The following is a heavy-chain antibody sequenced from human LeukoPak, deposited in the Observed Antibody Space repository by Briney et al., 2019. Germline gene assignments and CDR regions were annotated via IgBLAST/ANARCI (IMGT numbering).Heavy chain of an antibody. V-gene: IGHV1-18*04. D-gene: IGHD3-10*01. CDR2: ISAYNGNT. Sequence: ASVKVSCKASGYTFTSYGISWVRQAPGQGLEWMGWISAYNGNTNYAQKLQGRVTMTTDTSTSTAYMELRSLRSDDTAVYYCARVVSLDFVRFGELPSVYYYYYGMDVWGKGTTVTVSS. CDR3: ARVVSLDFVRFGELPSVYYYYYGMDV. CDR1: GYTFTSYG. J-gene: IGHJ6*04.